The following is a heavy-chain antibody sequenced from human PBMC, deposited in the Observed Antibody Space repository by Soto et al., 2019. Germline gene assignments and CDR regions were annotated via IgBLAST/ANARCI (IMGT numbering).Heavy chain of an antibody. CDR2: ISYDGSNK. V-gene: IGHV3-30*18. CDR1: GFTFSSYG. Sequence: GGSLRLSCAASGFTFSSYGMHWVRQAPGKGLEWVAVISYDGSNKYYADSVKGRFTISRDNSKNTLYLQMNSLRAEDTAVYYCAKGRSFRYCSSTSCLPFDYWGQGTLVTVSS. D-gene: IGHD2-2*01. J-gene: IGHJ4*02. CDR3: AKGRSFRYCSSTSCLPFDY.